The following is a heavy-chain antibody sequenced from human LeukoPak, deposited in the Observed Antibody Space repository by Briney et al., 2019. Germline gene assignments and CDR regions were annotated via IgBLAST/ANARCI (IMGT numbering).Heavy chain of an antibody. J-gene: IGHJ4*02. D-gene: IGHD3-22*01. Sequence: ASVKVSCKASGYTFTGYYMHWVRQAPGQGLEWMGWINPNSGGTNYAQKFQGWVTMTRDTSISTAYMELSRLRSDDTAVYYCARDHVDYDSSGYYYLYYWGQGTLVTVSS. V-gene: IGHV1-2*04. CDR2: INPNSGGT. CDR3: ARDHVDYDSSGYYYLYY. CDR1: GYTFTGYY.